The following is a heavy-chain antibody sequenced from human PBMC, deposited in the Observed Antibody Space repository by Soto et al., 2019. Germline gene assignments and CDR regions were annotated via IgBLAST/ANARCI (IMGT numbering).Heavy chain of an antibody. CDR2: IDWDDDK. J-gene: IGHJ4*02. Sequence: SGPTLVNPTQTLTLTCTFSGFSLSTSGMCVSWIRQPPGKALEWLALIDWDDDKYYSTSLRTRLTISKDTSKNQVVLTMTNMDPVDTATYYCARGVGDLLWKARPYYFDYWGQGTLVTVSS. CDR1: GFSLSTSGMC. D-gene: IGHD3-10*01. CDR3: ARGVGDLLWKARPYYFDY. V-gene: IGHV2-70*01.